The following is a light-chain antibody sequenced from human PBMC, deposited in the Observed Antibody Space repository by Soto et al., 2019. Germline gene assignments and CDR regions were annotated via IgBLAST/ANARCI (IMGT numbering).Light chain of an antibody. CDR3: QQRSRT. CDR2: DAS. V-gene: IGKV3-11*01. J-gene: IGKJ1*01. CDR1: QSVSSY. Sequence: EIVLTQSPATLSFSPWERATLSCRASQSVSSYLAWYQQKPGQAPRLLIYDASNRATGIPARFSGSGSGTDFTLTISSLEPEDFAVYYCQQRSRTFGQGTKVDIK.